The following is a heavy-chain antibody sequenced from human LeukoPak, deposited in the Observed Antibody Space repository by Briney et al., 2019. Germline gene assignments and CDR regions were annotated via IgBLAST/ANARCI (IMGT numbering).Heavy chain of an antibody. CDR2: IYTSGST. CDR1: GGSLSSYY. D-gene: IGHD3-3*01. Sequence: SETLSLTCTVSGGSLSSYYWNWIRQPPGKGLEWIGYIYTSGSTNYNPSVMSRVTISVDTSKNQFSLKLSSVTAADTAVYYCARHLEGWWFDPWGQGTLVTVSS. V-gene: IGHV4-4*08. J-gene: IGHJ5*02. CDR3: ARHLEGWWFDP.